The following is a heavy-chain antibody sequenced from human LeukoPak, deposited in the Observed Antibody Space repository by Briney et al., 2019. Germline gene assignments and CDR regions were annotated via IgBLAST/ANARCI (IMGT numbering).Heavy chain of an antibody. D-gene: IGHD2-21*02. CDR2: ISSSGSTI. J-gene: IGHJ4*02. Sequence: GGSLRLSCAASGFTFSDYYMSWIRQAPGKGLEWVSYISSSGSTIYYADSVKGRFTISRDNAKNSLYLQMNSLRAEDTAVYYCARVPRTTMAYCGGDCYSYFDYWGQGTLVTVSS. CDR3: ARVPRTTMAYCGGDCYSYFDY. V-gene: IGHV3-11*04. CDR1: GFTFSDYY.